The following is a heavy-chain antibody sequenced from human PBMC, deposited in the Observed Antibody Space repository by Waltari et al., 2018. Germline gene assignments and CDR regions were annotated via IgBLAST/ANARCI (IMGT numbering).Heavy chain of an antibody. CDR3: ARDTKGGDY. CDR1: GFTVSRNY. Sequence: EVQLVESGGGLIQPGGSLRLSCAASGFTVSRNYMSWVRQAPGKGVVWVSGIDVGGSTDYAESGKGRFNISRDKSKNTRYLQMNSLRAEDTAVYYCARDTKGGDYWGQGTLVTVSS. V-gene: IGHV3-53*01. D-gene: IGHD1-26*01. J-gene: IGHJ4*02. CDR2: IDVGGST.